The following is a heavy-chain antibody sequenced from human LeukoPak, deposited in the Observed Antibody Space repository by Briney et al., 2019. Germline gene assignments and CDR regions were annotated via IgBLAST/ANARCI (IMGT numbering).Heavy chain of an antibody. CDR3: ARDITSITIFGVVTHLDY. V-gene: IGHV3-7*01. J-gene: IGHJ4*02. CDR2: IKQDGSEK. Sequence: PGGSLRLSCAASGFTFSSYWMSWVRQAPGKGLEWVANIKQDGSEKYYVDSVKGRFTISRDNAKNSLYLQMNSLRAEDTAVYYCARDITSITIFGVVTHLDYWGQGTLVTVSS. CDR1: GFTFSSYW. D-gene: IGHD3-3*01.